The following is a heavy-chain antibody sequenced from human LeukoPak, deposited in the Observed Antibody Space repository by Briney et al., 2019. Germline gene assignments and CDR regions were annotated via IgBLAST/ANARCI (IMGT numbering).Heavy chain of an antibody. D-gene: IGHD1-1*01. CDR2: IYYSGST. CDR1: GGSISSYY. CDR3: ARGRRELERRSYYYYYYMDV. Sequence: PSETLSLTCTVSGGSISSYYWSWIRQPPGKGLEWIGYIYYSGSTNYNPSLKSRVTISVDTSKNQFSLKLSSVTAADTAVYYCARGRRELERRSYYYYYYMDVWGKGTTVTVSS. J-gene: IGHJ6*03. V-gene: IGHV4-59*01.